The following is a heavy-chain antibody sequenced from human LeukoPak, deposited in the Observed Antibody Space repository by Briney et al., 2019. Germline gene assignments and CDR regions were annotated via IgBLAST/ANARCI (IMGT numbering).Heavy chain of an antibody. D-gene: IGHD1-26*01. CDR1: GYIFSNYG. CDR3: ASDSRMVGATGSMDF. V-gene: IGHV1-18*01. Sequence: ASVKVSCKASGYIFSNYGITWVRQAPGHGLEWMGWISGHSGNTNYAQKFQDRATMTTDTSTSTAYMELRSLRFDDTAVYYCASDSRMVGATGSMDFWGQGTLVTVSS. CDR2: ISGHSGNT. J-gene: IGHJ4*02.